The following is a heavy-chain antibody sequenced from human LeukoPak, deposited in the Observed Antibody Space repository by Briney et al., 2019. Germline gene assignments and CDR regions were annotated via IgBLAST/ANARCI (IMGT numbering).Heavy chain of an antibody. CDR3: ARGEWFGESPLGY. D-gene: IGHD3-10*01. V-gene: IGHV3-30-3*01. CDR2: ISYDGSNK. CDR1: GFTFSSYA. J-gene: IGHJ4*02. Sequence: PGRSLRLSCAASGFTFSSYAMHWVRQAPGKGLEWVAVISYDGSNKYYADSVKGRFTISRDNSKNTLYLQMNSLRAEDTAVYYCARGEWFGESPLGYWGQGTLVTVSS.